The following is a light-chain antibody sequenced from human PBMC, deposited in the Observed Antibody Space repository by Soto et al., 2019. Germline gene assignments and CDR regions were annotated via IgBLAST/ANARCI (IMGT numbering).Light chain of an antibody. CDR3: SSYTSRSTLV. Sequence: QSALTQPASVSGSPGQSITISCTGTSGDVGYDNFVSWYQQLPGKAPKLMIYEVSNRFSGVSNRFSGSKSGNTASLTISALQAEDEADYFCSSYTSRSTLVFGRGTKVTVL. CDR1: SGDVGYDNF. CDR2: EVS. V-gene: IGLV2-14*01. J-gene: IGLJ2*01.